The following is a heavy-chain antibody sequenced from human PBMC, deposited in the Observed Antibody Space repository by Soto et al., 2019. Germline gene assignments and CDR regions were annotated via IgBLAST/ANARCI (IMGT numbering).Heavy chain of an antibody. CDR3: ARDGGSVEAYLRY. J-gene: IGHJ4*02. CDR1: GFTFSSYG. D-gene: IGHD3-10*02. V-gene: IGHV3-33*01. CDR2: IWYDGSNK. Sequence: QVQLVESGGGVVQPGRSLRLSCAASGFTFSSYGMHWVRQAPGKGLEWVAVIWYDGSNKYYADSVKGRFPISRDNSKNTLYLQMNSLRAEDTAVYYCARDGGSVEAYLRYWGQGTLVTVSS.